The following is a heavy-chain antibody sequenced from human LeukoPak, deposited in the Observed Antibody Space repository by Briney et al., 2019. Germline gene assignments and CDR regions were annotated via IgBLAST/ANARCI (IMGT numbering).Heavy chain of an antibody. Sequence: GGSLRLSCEASGFTFSNYWMHWVRQAPGQGLVWVSRLSSDGRDPSYADSVQGRFTISRDNAKNTLYMQMNSLRAEDTAVYYCARGVYEEDVNYWGQGTLVTVSS. J-gene: IGHJ4*02. D-gene: IGHD6-13*01. CDR2: LSSDGRDP. CDR3: ARGVYEEDVNY. CDR1: GFTFSNYW. V-gene: IGHV3-74*01.